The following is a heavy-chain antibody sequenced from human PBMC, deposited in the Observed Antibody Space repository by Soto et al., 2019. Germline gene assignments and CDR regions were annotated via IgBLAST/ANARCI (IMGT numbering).Heavy chain of an antibody. V-gene: IGHV3-33*01. D-gene: IGHD3-3*01. CDR1: GFIFSNYG. Sequence: QVQLVESGGGVVQPGRSLRLSCAASGFIFSNYGMHWVRQAPGKGLEWVAVIWFEGSNKYYTDSVKGRFTISRDNSKNTLYLQMNSLRAEDTAVYYCARDRGSADDFWSGRGWFDPWGHGTLVTVSS. CDR2: IWFEGSNK. J-gene: IGHJ5*02. CDR3: ARDRGSADDFWSGRGWFDP.